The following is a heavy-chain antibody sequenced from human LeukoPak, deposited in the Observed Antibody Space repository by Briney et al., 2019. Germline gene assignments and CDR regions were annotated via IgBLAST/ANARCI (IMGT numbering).Heavy chain of an antibody. Sequence: PGGSLRLSCAASGFTFITYSMNWVRQAPGKGLEWVSHMGIGTSTIGYADSVKGRFTISRDNAKNSVHLQMSNLRVDDSAVYYCVRDKDWGFDSWGQGTLVTVSS. CDR2: MGIGTSTI. D-gene: IGHD7-27*01. J-gene: IGHJ4*02. CDR3: VRDKDWGFDS. CDR1: GFTFITYS. V-gene: IGHV3-48*01.